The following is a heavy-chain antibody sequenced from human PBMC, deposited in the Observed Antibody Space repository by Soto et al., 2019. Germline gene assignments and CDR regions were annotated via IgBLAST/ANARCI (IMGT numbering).Heavy chain of an antibody. Sequence: EVQLLESGGDLVQPGGSLTLSCAASGFAFNAYAMNWVRQAPGKGLAWVSAISGGGGAIYYADSVKGRFTISRDNSKNTLDLHMSSLGAEDTANYYCARSVSSIEPADYWGQGTLVTVSS. CDR1: GFAFNAYA. V-gene: IGHV3-23*01. CDR3: ARSVSSIEPADY. J-gene: IGHJ4*02. D-gene: IGHD3-3*01. CDR2: ISGGGGAI.